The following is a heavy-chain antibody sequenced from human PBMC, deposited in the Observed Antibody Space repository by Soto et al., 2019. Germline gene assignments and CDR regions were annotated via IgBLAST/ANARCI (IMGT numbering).Heavy chain of an antibody. CDR2: INADNGNT. D-gene: IGHD4-17*01. J-gene: IGHJ5*02. CDR1: GYTFTIYA. CDR3: ARRGTKVFPQDWFEH. V-gene: IGHV1-3*01. Sequence: QVQFVQSGAEVKKPGASVKVSCRASGYTFTIYAIHWVRQAPGQRLEWLGWINADNGNTKYSQKFQGRGTITRDPSASTDYMALNSLKSENTAVYYGARRGTKVFPQDWFEHWGPGTLVTVSS.